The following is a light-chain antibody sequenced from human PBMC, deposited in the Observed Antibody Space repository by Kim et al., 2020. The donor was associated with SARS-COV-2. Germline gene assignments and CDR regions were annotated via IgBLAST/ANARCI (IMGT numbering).Light chain of an antibody. J-gene: IGLJ1*01. CDR2: GRN. CDR3: NSRDSTGKRWV. CDR1: SLRSYY. Sequence: SSELTQDPAVSVALGQTVKITCQGDSLRSYYASWYQQKPGQAPILVIYGRNNRPSGIPDRFSCSSSVNTASLTITGAQAEDEADYYCNSRDSTGKRWVFG. V-gene: IGLV3-19*01.